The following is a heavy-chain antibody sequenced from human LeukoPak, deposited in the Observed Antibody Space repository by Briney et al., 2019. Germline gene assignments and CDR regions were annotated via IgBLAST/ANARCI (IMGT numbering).Heavy chain of an antibody. CDR2: ISSGGNTI. CDR3: AREGTAMVSFDY. V-gene: IGHV3-48*03. Sequence: GGSLRLSCAASGFTFSSYEINWVRQAPGKGLEWVSYISSGGNTIYYADSVKGRFTISRDNAKNSLYLQMNSLRAEDTAVYYCAREGTAMVSFDYWGQGTLVTVSS. CDR1: GFTFSSYE. D-gene: IGHD5-18*01. J-gene: IGHJ4*02.